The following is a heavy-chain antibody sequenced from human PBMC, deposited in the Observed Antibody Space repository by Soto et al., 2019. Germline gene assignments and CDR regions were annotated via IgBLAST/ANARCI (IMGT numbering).Heavy chain of an antibody. CDR2: VVPLLGIE. J-gene: IGHJ4*02. CDR3: TRDRPEKDVVPVPRQHFDA. Sequence: QVQLVQSGAKVKRPGSSVKVSCKASGGTFNSHTINWVRQAPGQGLEWVGRVVPLLGIESHPQKFKDRLTITADTSTGSVFMELRNLRSEDTAVYYCTRDRPEKDVVPVPRQHFDAWGPRTLLTVSS. D-gene: IGHD2-21*01. CDR1: GGTFNSHT. V-gene: IGHV1-69*08.